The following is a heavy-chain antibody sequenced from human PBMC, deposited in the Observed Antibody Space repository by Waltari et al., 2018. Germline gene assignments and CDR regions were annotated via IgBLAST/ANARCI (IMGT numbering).Heavy chain of an antibody. CDR1: GDSMTGGSW. Sequence: QLQLQQSGPGLVKPSETLSLPCAVSGDSMTGGSWWSWVRQTPGKGLEWVGQIHGSGRTNYNPSLEGRVTISMDMSNNKFSLRVSSATAADTAVYYCARDRGRGMFLDSWGQGILVSVSP. J-gene: IGHJ4*02. V-gene: IGHV4-4*02. D-gene: IGHD3-10*02. CDR2: IHGSGRT. CDR3: ARDRGRGMFLDS.